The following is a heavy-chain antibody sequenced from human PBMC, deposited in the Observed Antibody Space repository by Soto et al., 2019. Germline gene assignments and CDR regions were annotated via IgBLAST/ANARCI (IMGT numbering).Heavy chain of an antibody. V-gene: IGHV4-59*01. J-gene: IGHJ6*02. D-gene: IGHD3-16*01. CDR1: GGSISSYY. CDR3: ARDLRIRMDV. CDR2: IYYSGST. Sequence: SETLSLTCTVSGGSISSYYWSWIRQPPGKGLEWIGYIYYSGSTNYNPSLKSRVTISVDTSKNQFSLKLSSVTAADTAVYYCARDLRIRMDVWGQGTTVTVSS.